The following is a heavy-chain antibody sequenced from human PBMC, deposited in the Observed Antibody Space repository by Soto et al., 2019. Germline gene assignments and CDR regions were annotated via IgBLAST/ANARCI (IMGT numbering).Heavy chain of an antibody. CDR3: ARDDYGGNDDAFDI. Sequence: GGSLRLSCAASGFTFSSYSMNWVRQAPGKGLEWVSYISSSSSTIYYADYVKGRFTISRDNAKNSLYLQMNSLRDEDTAVYYCARDDYGGNDDAFDIWGQGTMVTVSS. D-gene: IGHD4-17*01. CDR1: GFTFSSYS. CDR2: ISSSSSTI. V-gene: IGHV3-48*02. J-gene: IGHJ3*02.